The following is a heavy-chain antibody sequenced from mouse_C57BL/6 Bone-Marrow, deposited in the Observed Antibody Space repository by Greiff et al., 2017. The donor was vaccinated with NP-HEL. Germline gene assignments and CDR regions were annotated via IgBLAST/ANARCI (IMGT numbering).Heavy chain of an antibody. CDR3: ARELRWYFDV. CDR1: GYAFTNYL. Sequence: VQLQQSGAELIRPGTSVKVSCKASGYAFTNYLLEWVKQRPGQGLEWIGVINPGSGGTNYNEKFKGKATLTADKSSSTAYMQLSSLTSEDSAVYFCARELRWYFDVWGTGTTVTVSS. CDR2: INPGSGGT. D-gene: IGHD2-4*01. J-gene: IGHJ1*03. V-gene: IGHV1-54*01.